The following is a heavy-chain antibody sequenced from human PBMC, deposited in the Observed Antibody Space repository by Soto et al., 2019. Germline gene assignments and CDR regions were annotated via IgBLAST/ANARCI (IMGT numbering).Heavy chain of an antibody. V-gene: IGHV4-30-2*01. J-gene: IGHJ4*02. D-gene: IGHD3-22*01. CDR3: ARAKYYYDSSGYYYPYYFDY. CDR1: GGSISSGGYS. Sequence: QLQLQESGSGLVKPSQTLSLTCAVSGGSISSGGYSWSWIRQPPGKGLEWIGYIYHSGSTYYNPSIKSRVTISVDRSKNQFSLKLSSVTAADTAVYYCARAKYYYDSSGYYYPYYFDYWGQGTLVTVSS. CDR2: IYHSGST.